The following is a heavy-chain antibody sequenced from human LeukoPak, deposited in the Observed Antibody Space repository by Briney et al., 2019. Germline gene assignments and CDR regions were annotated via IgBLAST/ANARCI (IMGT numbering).Heavy chain of an antibody. J-gene: IGHJ4*02. CDR1: RYTFTSYD. Sequence: ASVKVSCKASRYTFTSYDINWVRQATGQGLEWMGWMNPNSGNTGYAQKFQGRVTMTRNTSISTAYMELSSLRSEDTAVYYCARGGLDYGDNYYYFDYWGQGTLVTVSS. D-gene: IGHD4-17*01. V-gene: IGHV1-8*01. CDR2: MNPNSGNT. CDR3: ARGGLDYGDNYYYFDY.